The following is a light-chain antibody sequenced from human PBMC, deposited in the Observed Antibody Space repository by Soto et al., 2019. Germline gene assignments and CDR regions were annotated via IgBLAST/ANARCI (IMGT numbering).Light chain of an antibody. V-gene: IGKV3D-15*03. CDR1: QSVSSD. J-gene: IGKJ4*01. Sequence: EILMTQSPANLSVSSGERATLSCRASQSVSSDLAWYQQNPDQAPMLLIYGASIMATGIPARFSGSGSGTAFSLTSSILQYEDFGVYDGHHYNHWPPLTFGGGTQVEIK. CDR3: HHYNHWPPLT. CDR2: GAS.